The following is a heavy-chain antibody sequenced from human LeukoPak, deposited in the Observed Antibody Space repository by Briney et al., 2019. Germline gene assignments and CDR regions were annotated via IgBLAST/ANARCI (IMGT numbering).Heavy chain of an antibody. Sequence: PSETLSLTCTVSGGSLSSYYWSWIRQPPGKGLEWIGYIYYSGSTNYNPSLKSRVTISVDTSKNQFSLKLSSVTAADTAVYYCARVIVVVPAAKEYWFDPWGQGTLVTVSS. CDR3: ARVIVVVPAAKEYWFDP. CDR1: GGSLSSYY. V-gene: IGHV4-59*01. CDR2: IYYSGST. D-gene: IGHD2-2*01. J-gene: IGHJ5*02.